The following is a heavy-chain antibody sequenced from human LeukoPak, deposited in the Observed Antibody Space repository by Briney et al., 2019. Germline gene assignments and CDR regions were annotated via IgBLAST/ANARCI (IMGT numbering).Heavy chain of an antibody. CDR3: ASWRGSRGYDYAFDS. Sequence: PSETLSLTSTVSGGSIISNHHYWGWVRQPPGKGLEWIGNVLYTGVTHYTPSLKSRVTISVDTSRNQFSLKLSSVTAADTAIYYCASWRGSRGYDYAFDSWGQGTLVTVSS. V-gene: IGHV4-39*07. D-gene: IGHD5-12*01. CDR2: VLYTGVT. CDR1: GGSIISNHHY. J-gene: IGHJ4*02.